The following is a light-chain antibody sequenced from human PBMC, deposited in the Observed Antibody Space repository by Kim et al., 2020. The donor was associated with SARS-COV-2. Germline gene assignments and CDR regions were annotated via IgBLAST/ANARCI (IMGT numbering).Light chain of an antibody. V-gene: IGLV1-40*01. CDR2: GNS. J-gene: IGLJ2*01. Sequence: QRVTISWTVSRSNIGAGYDVHWYQQLPGTAPKLLIYGNSNRPSGVPDRFSGSKSGTSASLAITGLQAEDEADYYCQSYDSSLSGSVFGGGTQLTVL. CDR3: QSYDSSLSGSV. CDR1: RSNIGAGYD.